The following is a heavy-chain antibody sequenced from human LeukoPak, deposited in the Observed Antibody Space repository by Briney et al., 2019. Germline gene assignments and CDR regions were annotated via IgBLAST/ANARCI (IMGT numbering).Heavy chain of an antibody. Sequence: PSETLSLTCSVSGASIGRTTDYWGWVRQPPGKGLEWIGSVYYSGRTYYNPSLKTRVTISVATSKNQFSLRLSSVTAADTAMYYCVRHLGYGDYVGYYYYYGMDIWGRGTSVTVSS. CDR1: GASIGRTTDY. CDR2: VYYSGRT. J-gene: IGHJ6*02. V-gene: IGHV4-39*01. CDR3: VRHLGYGDYVGYYYYYGMDI. D-gene: IGHD4-17*01.